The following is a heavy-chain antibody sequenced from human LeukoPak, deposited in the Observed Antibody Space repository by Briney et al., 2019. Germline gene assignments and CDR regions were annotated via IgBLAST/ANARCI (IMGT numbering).Heavy chain of an antibody. CDR3: ARQDRHCSSAICPVLNWFDP. V-gene: IGHV4-39*01. J-gene: IGHJ5*02. CDR1: GGSISSNCY. Sequence: SETLSPTCTVSGGSISSNCYWGWIRQPPGKGLEWIGRMCRSGGSYYNPSLKSRVTMSVDTSKNQFSLELTSVTAADTAVYYCARQDRHCSSAICPVLNWFDPWGQGTPVTVSS. D-gene: IGHD2-2*01. CDR2: MCRSGGS.